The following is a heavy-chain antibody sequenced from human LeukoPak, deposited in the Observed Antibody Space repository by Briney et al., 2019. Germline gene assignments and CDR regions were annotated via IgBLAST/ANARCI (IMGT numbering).Heavy chain of an antibody. J-gene: IGHJ4*02. CDR1: GGFISNGNW. D-gene: IGHD4-11*01. Sequence: SETLSLTCAVSGGFISNGNWWGWFRQSPGKGLEWIGEIHHSVGTNYSPSLKSRIAISMDQSKNQFSLNVTSVTAADTAMYYCARKGPVTIADYWGRGILATVSS. CDR3: ARKGPVTIADY. CDR2: IHHSVGT. V-gene: IGHV4-4*02.